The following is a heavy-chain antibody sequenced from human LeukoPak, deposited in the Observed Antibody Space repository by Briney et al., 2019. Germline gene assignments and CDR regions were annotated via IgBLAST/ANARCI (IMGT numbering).Heavy chain of an antibody. CDR1: GYTLIRYN. V-gene: IGHV1-18*01. CDR2: ISAHNGNI. J-gene: IGHJ4*02. CDR3: SRDDY. Sequence: GASVKVSCRASGYTLIRYNITWVRQAPGQGLEWMGWISAHNGNINYAQKFQGRVTMTTDTSTSTAYMDLSSLRSDDTAVYYCSRDDYWGQGTLVTVSS.